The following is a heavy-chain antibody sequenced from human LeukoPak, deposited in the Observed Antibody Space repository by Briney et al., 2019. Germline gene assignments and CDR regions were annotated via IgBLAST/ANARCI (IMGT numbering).Heavy chain of an antibody. V-gene: IGHV4-59*01. CDR3: ARCTSYGSRSYYKGSYYYYGMDV. Sequence: SETLSLTCTASGGSISSYYWSWIRQPPGKGLEWIGDIYYSGSTYYNPSLKSRVTISVDTSKNQFSLKLSSVTAADTAVYYCARCTSYGSRSYYKGSYYYYGMDVWGKGTTVTVSS. J-gene: IGHJ6*04. D-gene: IGHD3-10*01. CDR2: IYYSGST. CDR1: GGSISSYY.